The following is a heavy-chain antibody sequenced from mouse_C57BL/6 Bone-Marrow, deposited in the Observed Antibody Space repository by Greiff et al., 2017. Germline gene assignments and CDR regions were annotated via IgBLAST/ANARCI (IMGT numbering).Heavy chain of an antibody. J-gene: IGHJ2*01. CDR3: ARTGTGFDY. D-gene: IGHD4-1*01. CDR1: GYTYTNYW. Sequence: QVHVKPSGAELVRPGTSVKMSCKASGYTYTNYWIGWAKQRPGHGLEWIGDIYPGGGYTNYNEKFKGKATLTADKSSSTAYMQFSSLTSEDSAIYYCARTGTGFDYWGQGTTLTVSS. V-gene: IGHV1-63*01. CDR2: IYPGGGYT.